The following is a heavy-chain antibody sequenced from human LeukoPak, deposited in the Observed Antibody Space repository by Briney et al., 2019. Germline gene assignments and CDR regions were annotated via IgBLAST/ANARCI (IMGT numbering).Heavy chain of an antibody. J-gene: IGHJ3*02. CDR2: IYSGGST. CDR1: GFTVSSNY. D-gene: IGHD1-1*01. Sequence: GGSLRLSCAASGFTVSSNYMSWVRQAPGKGLEWVSVIYSGGSTYYADSVKGRFTISRDSSKNTLYLQMNSLRAEDTAVYYCARDRAGGTYDAFDIWGQGTMVTVSS. V-gene: IGHV3-66*01. CDR3: ARDRAGGTYDAFDI.